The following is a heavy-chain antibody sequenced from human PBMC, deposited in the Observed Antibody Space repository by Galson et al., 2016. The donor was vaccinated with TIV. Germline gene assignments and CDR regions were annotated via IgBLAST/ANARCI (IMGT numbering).Heavy chain of an antibody. CDR3: ALTYCGGDCYPPGGMDV. CDR1: GGSLSTYT. Sequence: SVKVSCKASGGSLSTYTISWVRQAPGQGLEWMGRIILVVGLANYAQKFQGRLTITADTSTTTAYMELSSPRSEDTAIYYCALTYCGGDCYPPGGMDVWGQGTTVTVSS. J-gene: IGHJ6*02. V-gene: IGHV1-69*02. CDR2: IILVVGLA. D-gene: IGHD2-21*02.